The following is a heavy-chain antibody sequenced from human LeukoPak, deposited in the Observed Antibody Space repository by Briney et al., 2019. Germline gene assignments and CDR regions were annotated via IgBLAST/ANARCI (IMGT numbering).Heavy chain of an antibody. Sequence: PGGSLRLSCAASGFTFSSYSMTWVRQAPGKGLEWVSYISSSSSTIYYADSVKGRFTISRDNAKNSLYLQMNSLKAEDTAVYYCARDLNFDYWGQGTLVTVSS. CDR3: ARDLNFDY. CDR1: GFTFSSYS. CDR2: ISSSSSTI. V-gene: IGHV3-48*01. J-gene: IGHJ4*02.